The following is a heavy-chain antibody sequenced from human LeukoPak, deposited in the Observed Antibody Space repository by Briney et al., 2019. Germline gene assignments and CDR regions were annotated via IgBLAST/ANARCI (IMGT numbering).Heavy chain of an antibody. CDR1: GGSISSSSYY. CDR3: ARDHYDSSGYLHYFYYMDV. CDR2: IYYSGST. D-gene: IGHD3-22*01. V-gene: IGHV4-39*02. Sequence: SETLSLTCTVSGGSISSSSYYLRWIPQHPGEGLGWIGSIYYSGSTHYNPYPKSRVIISVDTSKNQFSLKLSSVTDADTALYYCARDHYDSSGYLHYFYYMDVWGKGTTVTVSS. J-gene: IGHJ6*03.